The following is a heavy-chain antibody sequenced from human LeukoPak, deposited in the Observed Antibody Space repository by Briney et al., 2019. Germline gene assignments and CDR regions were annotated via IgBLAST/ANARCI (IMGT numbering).Heavy chain of an antibody. CDR3: ARGQLEWENYYYGMDV. D-gene: IGHD1-1*01. CDR1: GFTFTSYA. CDR2: ISGSGSST. J-gene: IGHJ6*02. V-gene: IGHV3-23*01. Sequence: PGGSLRLSCAASGFTFTSYAMNWVRQAPGKGLEWVSTISGSGSSTYYVDSVKGRFTISRDNSKNTLYLQMNSLRAEDTAVYYCARGQLEWENYYYGMDVWGQGTTVTVSS.